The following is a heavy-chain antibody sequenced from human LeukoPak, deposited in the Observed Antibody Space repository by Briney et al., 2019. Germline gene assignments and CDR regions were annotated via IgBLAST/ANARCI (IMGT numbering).Heavy chain of an antibody. J-gene: IGHJ4*02. Sequence: GGSLRLSCAASGFTFSNYWMSWVRQAPGKGLKWVANIRQDGSDKYYMESVKGRFTISRDNANSSLYLQMNSLRAEDTAVYYCARDLFLSGIPAAGVFDYWGQGTLVTVSS. CDR1: GFTFSNYW. CDR2: IRQDGSDK. CDR3: ARDLFLSGIPAAGVFDY. V-gene: IGHV3-7*01. D-gene: IGHD6-25*01.